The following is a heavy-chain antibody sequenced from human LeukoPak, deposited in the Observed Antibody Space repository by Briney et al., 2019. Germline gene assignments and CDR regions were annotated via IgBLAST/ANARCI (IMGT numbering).Heavy chain of an antibody. D-gene: IGHD1-26*01. J-gene: IGHJ4*02. CDR3: AKGGRDGSYWGYYFDY. CDR1: GFTFDDYA. V-gene: IGHV3-9*01. CDR2: ISWNSGSI. Sequence: PGGSLRLSCAASGFTFDDYAMHWVRQAPGKGLEWVSGISWNSGSIGYADSVKGRFTISRDNAKNSLYLQMNSLRAEDTALYYCAKGGRDGSYWGYYFDYWGQGTLVTVSS.